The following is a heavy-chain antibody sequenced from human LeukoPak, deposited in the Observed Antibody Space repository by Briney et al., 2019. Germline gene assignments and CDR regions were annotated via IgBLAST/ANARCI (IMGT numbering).Heavy chain of an antibody. CDR1: GFTFSSYA. D-gene: IGHD4-17*01. J-gene: IGHJ4*02. V-gene: IGHV3-23*01. CDR3: AKVDFSTVTTGFDY. CDR2: ISGSGGST. Sequence: GGSLRLSCAASGFTFSSYAMSWLRQAPGKGLEWLSAISGSGGSTYYADSVKGRFTISRDNSKNTLYLQMNSLRAEDTAVYYCAKVDFSTVTTGFDYWGQGTLVTVSS.